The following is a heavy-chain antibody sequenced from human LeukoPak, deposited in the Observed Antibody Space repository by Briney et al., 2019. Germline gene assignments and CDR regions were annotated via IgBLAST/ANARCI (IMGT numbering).Heavy chain of an antibody. CDR2: IKQDGSEK. D-gene: IGHD1-26*01. CDR3: ARGRLGANDY. V-gene: IGHV3-7*01. Sequence: PGGSLRLSCAASGFTFRTYWMSLVRQAPGKGLEWVANIKQDGSEKYYVDSVKGRFTISRDNAKNSLYLQMNSLRVEDTAVYYCARGRLGANDYWGQGTLVTVSS. J-gene: IGHJ4*02. CDR1: GFTFRTYW.